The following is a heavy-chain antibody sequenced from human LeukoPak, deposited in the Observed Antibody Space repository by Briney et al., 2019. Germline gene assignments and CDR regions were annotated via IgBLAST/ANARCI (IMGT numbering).Heavy chain of an antibody. CDR2: IYHSGST. D-gene: IGHD4-17*01. Sequence: PSQTLSLTSTVSRGSLSRDCWIWIRQPPGKGLEWIGYIYHSGSTKYNPSLKSRVTISVATSKNQFSLNLSSVTATDTAVYYCAKKGRTYTDYGGYYDYMDVWGKGTTVTVS. V-gene: IGHV4-59*08. CDR1: RGSLSRDC. J-gene: IGHJ6*03. CDR3: AKKGRTYTDYGGYYDYMDV.